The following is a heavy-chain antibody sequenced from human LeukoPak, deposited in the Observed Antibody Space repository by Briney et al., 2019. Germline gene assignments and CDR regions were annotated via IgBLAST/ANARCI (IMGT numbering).Heavy chain of an antibody. V-gene: IGHV3-66*01. CDR3: ARGGITMVRGVTTYYSYGMDV. CDR1: GFTVSSYY. J-gene: IGHJ6*02. CDR2: IYSGGSI. D-gene: IGHD3-10*01. Sequence: GGFLRLSCAASGFTVSSYYMSWVRQAPGKGLEWVSVIYSGGSIYYADSVKGRFTISRDNSKNTLYLQMNSLRAEDTAVYYCARGGITMVRGVTTYYSYGMDVWGQGTTVTVSS.